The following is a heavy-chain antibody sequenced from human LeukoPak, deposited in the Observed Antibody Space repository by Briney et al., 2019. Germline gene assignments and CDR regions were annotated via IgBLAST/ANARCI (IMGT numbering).Heavy chain of an antibody. CDR3: ARGEPAKPWLATEDWYFHL. J-gene: IGHJ2*01. D-gene: IGHD6-19*01. CDR1: GYSFTSYW. CDR2: IYPGDSDI. Sequence: GESLKISCKGSGYSFTSYWIGWVRQMPGKGLEWMGIIYPGDSDIRYSPSFQGQVTISADKSISTAYLQWSSLKASDTAMYHCARGEPAKPWLATEDWYFHLWGRGTLVTVSS. V-gene: IGHV5-51*01.